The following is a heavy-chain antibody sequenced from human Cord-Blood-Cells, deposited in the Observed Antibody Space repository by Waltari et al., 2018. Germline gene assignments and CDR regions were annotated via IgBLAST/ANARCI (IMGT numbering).Heavy chain of an antibody. CDR2: INHSGST. CDR1: GGSFSGYY. J-gene: IGHJ3*02. D-gene: IGHD2-15*01. V-gene: IGHV4-34*01. CDR3: ARGRGWDI. Sequence: QVQLQQWGAGLLKPSETRSLTCADSGGSFSGYYWSWIRQPPGKGLEWIGEINHSGSTNYNPSLKSRVTISVDTSKNQFSLKLSSVTAADTAVYYCARGRGWDIWGQGTMVTVSS.